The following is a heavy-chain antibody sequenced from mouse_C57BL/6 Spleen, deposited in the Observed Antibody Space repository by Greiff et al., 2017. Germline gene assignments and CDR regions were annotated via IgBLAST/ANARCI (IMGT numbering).Heavy chain of an antibody. V-gene: IGHV1-53*01. J-gene: IGHJ2*01. CDR3: AREGLYYGNYGDFDY. D-gene: IGHD2-1*01. Sequence: QVQLQQSGTELVKPGASVKLSCKASGYTFTSYWMHWVKQRPGQGLEWIGNINPSNGGTNYNEKFKSKATLTVDKSSSTAYMQLSSLTSEDSAVYYCAREGLYYGNYGDFDYWGQGTTLTVSS. CDR1: GYTFTSYW. CDR2: INPSNGGT.